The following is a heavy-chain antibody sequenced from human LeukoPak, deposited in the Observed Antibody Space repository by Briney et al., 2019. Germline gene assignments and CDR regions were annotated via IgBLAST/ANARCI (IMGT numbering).Heavy chain of an antibody. J-gene: IGHJ4*02. D-gene: IGHD4-17*01. CDR1: GGTFSSYA. CDR2: IIPIFGTA. CDR3: ARSERDATVTTDY. Sequence: SVKVSCTASGGTFSSYAISWVRQAPGQGLEWMGGIIPIFGTANYAQKFQGRVTITADESTSTAYMELSSLRSEDTAVYYCARSERDATVTTDYWGQGTLVTVSS. V-gene: IGHV1-69*01.